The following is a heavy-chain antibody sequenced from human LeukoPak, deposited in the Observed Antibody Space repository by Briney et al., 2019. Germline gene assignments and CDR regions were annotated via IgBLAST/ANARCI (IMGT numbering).Heavy chain of an antibody. CDR1: GFTFSDYY. V-gene: IGHV3-53*01. D-gene: IGHD1-14*01. CDR3: ARAEPLDY. CDR2: IYSGGNT. J-gene: IGHJ4*02. Sequence: GGSLRLSCAASGFTFSDYYMSWVRQAPGKGLEWVSVIYSGGNTYYADSVKGRFTISRDNSKNTLYLQMNSLRAEDTAVYYCARAEPLDYWGQGTLVTVSS.